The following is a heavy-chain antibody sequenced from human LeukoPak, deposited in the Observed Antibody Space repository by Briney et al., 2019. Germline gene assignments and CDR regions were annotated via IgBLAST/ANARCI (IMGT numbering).Heavy chain of an antibody. J-gene: IGHJ3*02. V-gene: IGHV1-8*01. CDR2: MNPNSGNT. CDR3: ARGLRKRWLAAFDI. D-gene: IGHD4-17*01. CDR1: GYTFTSYD. Sequence: GASVKVSCKASGYTFTSYDINWVRQATGQGLEWMGWMNPNSGNTGYAQKFQGGVTMTRNTSISTAYMELSSLRSEDTAVYYCARGLRKRWLAAFDIWGQGTMVTVSS.